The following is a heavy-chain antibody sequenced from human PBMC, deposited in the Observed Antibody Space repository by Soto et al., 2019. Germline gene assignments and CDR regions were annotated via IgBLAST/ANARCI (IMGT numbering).Heavy chain of an antibody. J-gene: IGHJ6*02. V-gene: IGHV1-69*13. Sequence: SVKVSCKSSGDMFSAYAITWVRQAPGQGPEWMGGIIPIFRTPNYAQNFRGRIIITADESTSTAYMELSSLRSEDTAVYFCARPLQRQLAATTSYYYGLDVWGPGTTVTLSS. CDR3: ARPLQRQLAATTSYYYGLDV. CDR1: GDMFSAYA. D-gene: IGHD6-25*01. CDR2: IIPIFRTP.